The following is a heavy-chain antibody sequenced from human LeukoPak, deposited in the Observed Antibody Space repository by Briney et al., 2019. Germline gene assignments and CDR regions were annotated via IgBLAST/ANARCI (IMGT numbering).Heavy chain of an antibody. CDR1: GYTFTSYG. Sequence: ASVKVSCTASGYTFTSYGISWVRQAPGQGLEWLGWISAYNGNTNYAQKLQGRVTMTTDTSTSTAYMELRSLRSDDTAVYYCARDYCSGGSCYELDYWGQGTLVTVSS. D-gene: IGHD2-15*01. V-gene: IGHV1-18*01. J-gene: IGHJ4*02. CDR2: ISAYNGNT. CDR3: ARDYCSGGSCYELDY.